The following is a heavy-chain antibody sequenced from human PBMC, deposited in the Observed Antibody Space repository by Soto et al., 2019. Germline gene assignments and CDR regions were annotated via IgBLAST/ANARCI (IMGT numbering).Heavy chain of an antibody. D-gene: IGHD6-25*01. CDR2: IYYSGST. J-gene: IGHJ5*02. CDR3: ARGGSSAWHNWFDP. Sequence: QVQLLESGPGLVKPSETLTLTCTVSGGSINTYYWSWIRQPPGKGLEWIGYIYYSGSTNYNPSLKSRVTMSVDTSKNQFSLKLSSVTAADTAVYYCARGGSSAWHNWFDPWGRGTLVTVSS. V-gene: IGHV4-59*01. CDR1: GGSINTYY.